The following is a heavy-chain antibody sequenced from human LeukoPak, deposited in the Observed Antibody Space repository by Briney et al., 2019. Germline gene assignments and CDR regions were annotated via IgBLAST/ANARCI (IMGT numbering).Heavy chain of an antibody. CDR3: ARVRPYYGDALDY. CDR2: INPNSGGT. D-gene: IGHD4-17*01. Sequence: ASVNVSCKASGYTFTGYYMHWARQAPGQGLEWMGWINPNSGGTNYAQKFQGRVTMTRDTSISTAYMELSRLRSDDTAVYYCARVRPYYGDALDYWGQGTLVTVSS. J-gene: IGHJ4*02. V-gene: IGHV1-2*02. CDR1: GYTFTGYY.